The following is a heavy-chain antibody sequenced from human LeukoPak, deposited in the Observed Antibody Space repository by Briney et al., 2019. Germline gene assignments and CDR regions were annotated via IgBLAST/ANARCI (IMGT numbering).Heavy chain of an antibody. CDR1: GYTFTSYG. CDR3: ARVRMIPPVGYFDY. CDR2: ISAYNGNT. J-gene: IGHJ4*02. V-gene: IGHV1-18*01. D-gene: IGHD3-22*01. Sequence: ASVKVSCTASGYTFTSYGISWVRQAPGQGLEWMGWISAYNGNTNYAQKLQGRVTMTTDTSTSTAYMELRSLRSDDTAVYYCARVRMIPPVGYFDYWGQGTLVTVSS.